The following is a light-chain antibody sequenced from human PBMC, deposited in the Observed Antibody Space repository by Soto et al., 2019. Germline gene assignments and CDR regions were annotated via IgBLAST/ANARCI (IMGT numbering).Light chain of an antibody. Sequence: QSALTQPRSVSGSPGQSVTISCTGASSDVGGYTFVSWYQQHPGKAPKLMIYDVTKRPSGVPERFSGSKSGNTASLTISGLRTEDEADYYCCSYAGSDTPHVVFGGGTQLTVL. CDR3: CSYAGSDTPHVV. CDR2: DVT. J-gene: IGLJ2*01. V-gene: IGLV2-11*01. CDR1: SSDVGGYTF.